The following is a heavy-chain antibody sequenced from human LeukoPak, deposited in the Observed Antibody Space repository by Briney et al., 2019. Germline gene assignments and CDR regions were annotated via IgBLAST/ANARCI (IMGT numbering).Heavy chain of an antibody. J-gene: IGHJ3*02. Sequence: PGGSLRLSCAASGFTFSSYWMSWVRQAPGKGLEWVANIKQDGSGKFYVDSEKGRFTISRDNAKNSLYLQMRSLRVEDTAVYYCARDTNFYYDSSGYYEKGAFDIWGQGTTVTVSS. CDR3: ARDTNFYYDSSGYYEKGAFDI. V-gene: IGHV3-7*01. CDR1: GFTFSSYW. CDR2: IKQDGSGK. D-gene: IGHD3-22*01.